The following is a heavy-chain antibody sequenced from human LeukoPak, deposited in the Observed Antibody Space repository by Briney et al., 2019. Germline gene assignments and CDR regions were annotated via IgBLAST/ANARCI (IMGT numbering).Heavy chain of an antibody. CDR3: ARDRGLLDAFDI. CDR2: IYYSGST. J-gene: IGHJ3*02. D-gene: IGHD4-17*01. Sequence: SETLSLTCTVSGGSISSYYWSWIRQPPGKGLEWIGYIYYSGSTNYNPSLKSRVTISVDTSKNQFSLKLSSVTAADTAVYYCARDRGLLDAFDIWGQGTMVTVSS. CDR1: GGSISSYY. V-gene: IGHV4-59*01.